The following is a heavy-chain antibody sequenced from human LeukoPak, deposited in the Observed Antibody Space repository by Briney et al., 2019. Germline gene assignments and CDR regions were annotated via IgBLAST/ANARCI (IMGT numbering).Heavy chain of an antibody. D-gene: IGHD2-2*01. V-gene: IGHV1-2*04. J-gene: IGHJ4*02. CDR1: GYTFTGYY. CDR3: ARAGRVEDYGLLSCIS. Sequence: GASVNVSCKASGYTFTGYYMHWVRQAPGQGLEWMGWINPNSGGTNYAQKFQGWVTMTRDTSISTAYMELSRLRSDDTAVYYCARAGRVEDYGLLSCISWGQGTLVTVSS. CDR2: INPNSGGT.